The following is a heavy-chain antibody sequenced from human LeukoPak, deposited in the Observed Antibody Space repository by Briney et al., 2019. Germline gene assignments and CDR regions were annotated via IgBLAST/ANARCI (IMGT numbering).Heavy chain of an antibody. CDR1: GFTFSNAW. D-gene: IGHD3-3*01. Sequence: PGGSLRLSVAASGFTFSNAWMSWVRQAPGKGLEWVGRIKSKTDGGTTDYAAPVKGRFTISRDDSKNTLYLQMNSLKTEDTAVYYCTTDLRMDYDFWSGYETVRGIDYWGQGTLVTVSS. CDR2: IKSKTDGGTT. CDR3: TTDLRMDYDFWSGYETVRGIDY. V-gene: IGHV3-15*01. J-gene: IGHJ4*02.